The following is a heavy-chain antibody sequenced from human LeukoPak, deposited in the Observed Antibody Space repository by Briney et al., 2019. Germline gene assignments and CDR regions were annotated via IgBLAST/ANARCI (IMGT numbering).Heavy chain of an antibody. D-gene: IGHD3-16*02. CDR3: ARGNYDYVWGSYRPLYYYGMDV. CDR1: GGSISSYY. CDR2: IYYSGST. V-gene: IGHV4-59*01. J-gene: IGHJ6*04. Sequence: SETLSLTCTVSGGSISSYYWSWLRQPPGKGLEWIGYIYYSGSTNYNPSLKSRVTISVDTSKNQFSLKLSSVTAADTAVYYCARGNYDYVWGSYRPLYYYGMDVWGKGTTVTVSS.